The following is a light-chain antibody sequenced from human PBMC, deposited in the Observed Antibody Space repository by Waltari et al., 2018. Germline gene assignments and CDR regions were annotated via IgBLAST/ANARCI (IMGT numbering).Light chain of an antibody. CDR3: QQYDNVPR. J-gene: IGKJ4*01. V-gene: IGKV1-33*01. CDR1: QVISHY. Sequence: DIQMTQSPSSLSASVGDRVTITCHASQVISHYLNWYQQKRGRAPKLLISDVSNLQRGVPSRFSGSGSGTDFTFTISSLQPEDIATYYCQQYDNVPRFGGGTKVEIK. CDR2: DVS.